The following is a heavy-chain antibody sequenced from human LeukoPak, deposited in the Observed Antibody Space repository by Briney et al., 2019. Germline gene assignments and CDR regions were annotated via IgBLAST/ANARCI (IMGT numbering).Heavy chain of an antibody. V-gene: IGHV3-30*03. J-gene: IGHJ6*02. D-gene: IGHD5-12*01. CDR3: ARDLGGYDTYYYYYGMDV. CDR2: ISYDGSNK. Sequence: PGGSLRLSCAASGFTFSSYGMHWVRQAPGKGLEWVAVISYDGSNKYYADSVKGRFTISRDNSKNTLYLQMNSLRAEDTAVYFCARDLGGYDTYYYYYGMDVWGQGTTVTVSS. CDR1: GFTFSSYG.